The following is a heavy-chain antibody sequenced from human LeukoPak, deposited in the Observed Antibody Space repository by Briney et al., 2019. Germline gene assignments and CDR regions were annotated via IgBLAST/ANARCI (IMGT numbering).Heavy chain of an antibody. CDR3: ARDSGYDLDY. Sequence: GGSLRLSCATSGFTFSSYGMYWVRQAPGKGLEWVSSISSSSTYIYYADSVKGRFTISRDNAKNSLYLQMNSLRAEDTAVYYCARDSGYDLDYWGQGTLVTVSS. CDR2: ISSSSTYI. CDR1: GFTFSSYG. D-gene: IGHD5-12*01. J-gene: IGHJ4*02. V-gene: IGHV3-21*01.